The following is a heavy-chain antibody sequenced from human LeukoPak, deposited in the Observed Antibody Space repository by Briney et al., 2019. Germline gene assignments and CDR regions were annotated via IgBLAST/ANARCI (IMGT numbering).Heavy chain of an antibody. CDR1: GGSISSSGHY. D-gene: IGHD2-15*01. V-gene: IGHV4-39*02. J-gene: IGHJ3*02. CDR3: ARERRGRYCSGGSCKYRGAFDI. Sequence: PSETLSLTCTVSGGSISSSGHYWGWIRQPPGKGLEWIGSIYKSGNTYYKPSLKSRVTISVDTSKNQFSLKLSSVTAADTAVYYCARERRGRYCSGGSCKYRGAFDIWGQGTMVTVSS. CDR2: IYKSGNT.